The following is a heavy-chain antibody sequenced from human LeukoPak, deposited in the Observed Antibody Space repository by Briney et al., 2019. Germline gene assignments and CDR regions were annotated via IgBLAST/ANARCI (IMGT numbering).Heavy chain of an antibody. J-gene: IGHJ4*02. CDR1: GFSVSSNF. Sequence: GGSLRLSCAASGFSVSSNFMSRVRQAPGRGLEWVSVIYAGGTTHYIDSVKGRFTISRDNSNNTVFLQMNSLRGDDTAVYYCVREWANQRQRRDDWGQGTLVTVSS. V-gene: IGHV3-53*01. CDR3: VREWANQRQRRDD. D-gene: IGHD1-14*01. CDR2: IYAGGTT.